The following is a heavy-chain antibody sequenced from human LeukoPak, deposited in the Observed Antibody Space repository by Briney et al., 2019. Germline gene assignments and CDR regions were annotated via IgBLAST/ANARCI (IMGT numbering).Heavy chain of an antibody. V-gene: IGHV1-18*01. J-gene: IGHJ6*02. CDR3: ARDPAGVSGVLMVYATYYYYGMDV. CDR1: GYTFTSYV. Sequence: GASVNVSCTASGYTFTSYVISWVRRAPGQGLEWMGWISAYIGNTNSAQKLQGRVTMTTDTSTSTAYMELRSLRSDDTAVYYCARDPAGVSGVLMVYATYYYYGMDVWGQGTTVTVSS. CDR2: ISAYIGNT. D-gene: IGHD2-8*01.